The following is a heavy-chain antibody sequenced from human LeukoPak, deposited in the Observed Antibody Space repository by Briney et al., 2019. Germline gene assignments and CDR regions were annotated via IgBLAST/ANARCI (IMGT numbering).Heavy chain of an antibody. CDR1: GGSISSSSYY. Sequence: SETLSLTCTVSGGSISSSSYYWGWIRQPPGKGLEWIGSIYYSGSTYYNPSLKSRVTISVDTSKNQFSLKLSSVTAADTAVYYCARARRIYDSYYFDYWGQGTLSPSPQ. CDR3: ARARRIYDSYYFDY. J-gene: IGHJ4*02. D-gene: IGHD3-3*01. V-gene: IGHV4-39*07. CDR2: IYYSGST.